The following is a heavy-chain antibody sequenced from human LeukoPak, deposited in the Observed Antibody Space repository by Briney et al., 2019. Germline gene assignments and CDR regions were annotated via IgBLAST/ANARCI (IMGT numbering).Heavy chain of an antibody. CDR2: ISYDGSNK. J-gene: IGHJ4*02. CDR3: ARAGYYSSSWYFDY. Sequence: PGGSLRLSCAASGFTFSSYSMNWVRQAPGKGLEWVAVISYDGSNKYYADSVKGRFTISRDNSKNTLYLQMNSLRAEDTAVYYCARAGYYSSSWYFDYWGQGTLVTVSS. V-gene: IGHV3-30*03. D-gene: IGHD6-13*01. CDR1: GFTFSSYS.